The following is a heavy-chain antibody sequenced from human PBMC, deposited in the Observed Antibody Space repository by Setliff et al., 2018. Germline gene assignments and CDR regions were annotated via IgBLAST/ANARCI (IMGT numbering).Heavy chain of an antibody. CDR3: ARAIVVVPLNALKVYFDH. CDR2: IYAGEAT. J-gene: IGHJ4*02. V-gene: IGHV4-4*07. Sequence: LSLTCTVSGDSISNYYWIRQTAGKGLEWIGSIYAGEATYYNPSLESRVVISVDSSKKRFSLKVSSVTAADTAVYYCARAIVVVPLNALKVYFDHWGPGVQVTVSS. D-gene: IGHD2-2*01. CDR1: GDSISNYY.